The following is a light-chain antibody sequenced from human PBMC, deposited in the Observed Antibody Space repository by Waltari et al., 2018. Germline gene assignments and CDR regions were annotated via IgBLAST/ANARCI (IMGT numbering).Light chain of an antibody. Sequence: IQVTQSPSTLSASVGDSVTLTCRASHDILFRLAWYQQKPARAPKLLIYDASQLESGVPSRCSGSESGKDFTLTIASLQPDDVATYYCQHYQNFSRAFGQGTKVEI. V-gene: IGKV1-5*01. CDR1: HDILFR. CDR2: DAS. J-gene: IGKJ1*01. CDR3: QHYQNFSRA.